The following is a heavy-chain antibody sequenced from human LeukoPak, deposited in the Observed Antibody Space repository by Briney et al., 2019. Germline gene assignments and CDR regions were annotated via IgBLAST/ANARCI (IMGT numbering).Heavy chain of an antibody. CDR2: INPSGGST. V-gene: IGHV1-46*01. CDR1: GYTFTSYY. D-gene: IGHD2-15*01. J-gene: IGHJ4*02. CDR3: ARGRHILGYCSGGSCSSFDY. Sequence: GASVKVSCKASGYTFTSYYMHWVRQAPGQGLEWMGIINPSGGSTSYAQKFQGRVTMTRDTSTSTFYMELSSLRSEDTAVYYCARGRHILGYCSGGSCSSFDYWGQGTLVTVSS.